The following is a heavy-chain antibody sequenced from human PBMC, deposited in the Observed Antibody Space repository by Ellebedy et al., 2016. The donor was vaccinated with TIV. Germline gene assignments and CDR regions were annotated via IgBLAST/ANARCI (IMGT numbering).Heavy chain of an antibody. CDR2: IYYTGNT. J-gene: IGHJ4*02. CDR1: GGSVRSASYY. D-gene: IGHD3-10*01. V-gene: IGHV4-61*01. CDR3: ARAGITMVRGLTPYFDF. Sequence: SETLSLTXSVSGGSVRSASYYWSWIRQPPGKGLEWIGHIYYTGNTNYNPSLKSRVTISVDTSGNQFSLNLTSVTAADTAVYYCARAGITMVRGLTPYFDFWGQGIVVTVSS.